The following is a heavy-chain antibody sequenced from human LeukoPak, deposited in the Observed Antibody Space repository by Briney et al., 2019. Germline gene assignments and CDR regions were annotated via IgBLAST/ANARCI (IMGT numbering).Heavy chain of an antibody. J-gene: IGHJ4*02. D-gene: IGHD4-23*01. Sequence: SETLPLTCTVSDGSITNYDWSWVRQPPGKGLEFIGHVHYSGTANYNPSLRSRVTISIDTSKKHFFLKLKSVTAADTAVYYCATWRGHGGNPLDYWGQGTLVTVSS. V-gene: IGHV4-59*01. CDR1: DGSITNYD. CDR2: VHYSGTA. CDR3: ATWRGHGGNPLDY.